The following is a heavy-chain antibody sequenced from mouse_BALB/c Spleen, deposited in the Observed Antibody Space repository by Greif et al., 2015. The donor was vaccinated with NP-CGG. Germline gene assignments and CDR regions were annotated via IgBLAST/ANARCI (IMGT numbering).Heavy chain of an antibody. CDR1: GYTFTSYW. CDR3: ARRGNDGYYVGALDY. V-gene: IGHV1-7*01. J-gene: IGHJ4*01. D-gene: IGHD2-3*01. Sequence: VQLQQSGAELAKPGASVKMSCKASGYTFTSYWMHWVKQRPGQGLEWIGYINPSTGYTEYNQKFKDKATLAADKSSSTACMQLIRLSSEDSAVYYCARRGNDGYYVGALDYWGQGTSVTVSS. CDR2: INPSTGYT.